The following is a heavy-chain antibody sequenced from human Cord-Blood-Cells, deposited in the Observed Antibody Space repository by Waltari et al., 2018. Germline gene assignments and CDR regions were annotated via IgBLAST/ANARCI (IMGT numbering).Heavy chain of an antibody. CDR3: TTDRIAAADAFDI. CDR2: IKCKNDGGIT. V-gene: IGHV3-15*01. CDR1: GFTFSNAW. J-gene: IGHJ3*02. D-gene: IGHD6-13*01. Sequence: EVQLVESGGGLVKPGGSLRLSCAASGFTFSNAWMSWVRQAPETGLEWVGRIKCKNDGGITEYDAPVKGRFTNSRDDSKNTLYLQMNSLKTEDTAVYYCTTDRIAAADAFDIWGQGTMVTVSS.